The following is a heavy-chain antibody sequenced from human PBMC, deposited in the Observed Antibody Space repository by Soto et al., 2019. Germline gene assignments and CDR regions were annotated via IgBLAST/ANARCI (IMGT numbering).Heavy chain of an antibody. CDR3: AKVNEMAPYYGMDV. CDR1: GGTFSSYT. D-gene: IGHD2-8*01. CDR2: IIPILGIA. V-gene: IGHV1-69*02. Sequence: QVQLVQSGAEVKKPGSSVKVSCKASGGTFSSYTISWVRQAPGQGLEWMGRIIPILGIANYAQKFQGRVTMTADKSTSTAYMELSSLRSEDTAVYYCAKVNEMAPYYGMDVWGQGSTVTVSS. J-gene: IGHJ6*02.